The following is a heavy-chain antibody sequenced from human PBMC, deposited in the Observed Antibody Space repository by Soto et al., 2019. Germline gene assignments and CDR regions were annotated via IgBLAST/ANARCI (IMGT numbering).Heavy chain of an antibody. D-gene: IGHD3-22*01. CDR3: ARDLLIGSSGAFDI. Sequence: GGSLRLSCAASGFTFSSYGMHWVRQAPGKGLEWVAVIWYDGSNKYYADSVKGRFTISRDNSKNTLYLQMNSLRAEDTAVYYCARDLLIGSSGAFDIWGQGTMVTVSS. V-gene: IGHV3-33*01. CDR2: IWYDGSNK. J-gene: IGHJ3*02. CDR1: GFTFSSYG.